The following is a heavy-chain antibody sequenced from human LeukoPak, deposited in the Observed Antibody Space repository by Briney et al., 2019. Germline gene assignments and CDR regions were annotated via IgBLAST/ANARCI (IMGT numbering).Heavy chain of an antibody. CDR1: GGSISSYY. J-gene: IGHJ6*03. D-gene: IGHD3-3*01. Sequence: SETLSLTCTVSGGSISSYYWSWVRQPPGKGLEWIGFVYYTGSTNYSPSLKSRVTISVDTSKNQFSLKLSSVTAADTAVYYCARARYYDFWSGYPTRYYMDVWGKGTTVTVSS. CDR2: VYYTGST. CDR3: ARARYYDFWSGYPTRYYMDV. V-gene: IGHV4-59*12.